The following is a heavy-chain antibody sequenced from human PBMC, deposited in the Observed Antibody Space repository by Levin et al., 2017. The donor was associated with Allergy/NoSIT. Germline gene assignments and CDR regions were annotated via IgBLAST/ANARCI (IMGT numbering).Heavy chain of an antibody. D-gene: IGHD7-27*01. CDR2: INPNNGDT. Sequence: PGGSLRLSCKASGYTFTGYYLHWVRQAPGHGLEWMGRINPNNGDTNYSQKFQGRVTMTRDTSISTAYLELSRLRSDDTAVYYCARHLKMTVTGERLKIYYYYVMDVWGQGTTVTVSS. CDR1: GYTFTGYY. J-gene: IGHJ6*02. CDR3: ARHLKMTVTGERLKIYYYYVMDV. V-gene: IGHV1-2*06.